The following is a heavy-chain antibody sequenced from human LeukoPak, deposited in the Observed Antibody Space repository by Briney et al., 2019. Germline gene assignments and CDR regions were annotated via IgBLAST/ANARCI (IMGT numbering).Heavy chain of an antibody. D-gene: IGHD3-22*01. CDR3: AGSDTIGYLPREWDYWYFDR. CDR2: ISSSGSTI. V-gene: IGHV3-48*04. Sequence: TGGSLRLSCAASEFTFSTYWMTWVRQAPGKGLEWVSYISSSGSTIYYADSVKGRFTISRDNAKNSLYLQLNSLRAEDTAVYYCAGSDTIGYLPREWDYWYFDRWGRGTLVTVSS. CDR1: EFTFSTYW. J-gene: IGHJ2*01.